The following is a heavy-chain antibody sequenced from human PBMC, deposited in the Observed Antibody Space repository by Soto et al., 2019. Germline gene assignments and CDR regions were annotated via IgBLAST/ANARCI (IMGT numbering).Heavy chain of an antibody. CDR3: ASQDYYYGSGSYGFDY. V-gene: IGHV4-39*01. CDR2: IYYSGST. J-gene: IGHJ4*02. D-gene: IGHD3-10*01. CDR1: GGSISSSSYY. Sequence: LSLTCTVSGGSISSSSYYWGWIRQPPGKGLEWIGSIYYSGSTYYNPSLKSRVTISVDTSKNQFSLKLSSVTAADTAAYYCASQDYYYGSGSYGFDYWGQGTLVTVSS.